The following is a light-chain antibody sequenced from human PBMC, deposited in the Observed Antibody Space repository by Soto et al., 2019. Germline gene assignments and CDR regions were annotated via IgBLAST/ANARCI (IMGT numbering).Light chain of an antibody. CDR1: SSDVGGYNY. CDR3: SSYTSSSTVV. V-gene: IGLV2-14*01. CDR2: DVS. J-gene: IGLJ2*01. Sequence: QCALTQPASVSGSPGQSITISCTGTSSDVGGYNYVSWYQQHPGKAPKLMIYDVSNRPSGVSSRFSCSKSGNTASLTISGLQDEEEADYYCSSYTSSSTVVFGGGTKLTVL.